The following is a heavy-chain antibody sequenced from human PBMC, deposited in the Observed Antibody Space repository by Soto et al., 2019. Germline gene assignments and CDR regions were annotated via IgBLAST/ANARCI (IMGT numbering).Heavy chain of an antibody. D-gene: IGHD5-18*01. Sequence: SETLSLTCAVYGGSFSGYYWSWIRQPPGKGLEWIGEINHSGSTNYNPSLKSRVTISVDTSKNQFSLKPSSVTAADTAVYYCARLNGYSYGYYYYYGMDVWGQGTTVTVSS. J-gene: IGHJ6*02. CDR3: ARLNGYSYGYYYYYGMDV. CDR2: INHSGST. V-gene: IGHV4-34*01. CDR1: GGSFSGYY.